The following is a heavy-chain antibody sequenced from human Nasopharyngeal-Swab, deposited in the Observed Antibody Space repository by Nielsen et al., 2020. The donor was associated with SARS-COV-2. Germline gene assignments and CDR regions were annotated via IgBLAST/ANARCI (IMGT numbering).Heavy chain of an antibody. V-gene: IGHV4-31*03. CDR2: IYYSGRT. CDR1: GGSISSGGYY. J-gene: IGHJ4*02. Sequence: LRLSCTVSGGSISSGGYYWSWIRQHPGKGLEWIGYIYYSGRTYYNPSLKSRVNISVDTSKNQFSLKLSSVTAADTAVYYCARELSSITIFGVVTRYFDYWGQGTLVTVSS. CDR3: ARELSSITIFGVVTRYFDY. D-gene: IGHD3-3*01.